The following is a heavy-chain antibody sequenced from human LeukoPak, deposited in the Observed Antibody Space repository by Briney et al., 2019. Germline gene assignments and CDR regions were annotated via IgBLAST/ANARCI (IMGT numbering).Heavy chain of an antibody. V-gene: IGHV3-66*01. CDR3: AKRWQAYAPYGY. J-gene: IGHJ4*02. CDR1: GLRVSSNY. Sequence: GGSLRLSCAASGLRVSSNYTSWVGHAPGEGREWGAVISSGGSRAYADSVKGRLTISSDNSKNTLYLQANSLRAGDTAVYYCAKRWQAYAPYGYWGQGTLVTVSS. CDR2: ISSGGSR. D-gene: IGHD4-17*01.